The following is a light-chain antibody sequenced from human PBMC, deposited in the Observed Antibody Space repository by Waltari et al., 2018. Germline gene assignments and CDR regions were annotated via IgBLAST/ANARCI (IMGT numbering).Light chain of an antibody. Sequence: EIVMTQSPATLSVSQGEGSTLACRASQNLDSNLDLYQKKSGQAPRLRIYGASTRATGIPARFSGSGSGTEFALTISSLQSEDSAVYYCQHYNNLPLTFGGGTKVEI. CDR1: QNLDSN. J-gene: IGKJ4*01. CDR3: QHYNNLPLT. CDR2: GAS. V-gene: IGKV3-15*01.